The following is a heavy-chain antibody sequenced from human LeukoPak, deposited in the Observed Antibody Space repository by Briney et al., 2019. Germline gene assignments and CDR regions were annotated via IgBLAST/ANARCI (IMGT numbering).Heavy chain of an antibody. CDR2: IFRSGNT. CDR3: ARTRHDFGDYDDAFDI. J-gene: IGHJ3*02. Sequence: SGTLSLTCSVSGYPISSGYFWGWIRQPPGKALEWIGTIFRSGNTHFHPSLKSRLTMSVDTSKNQISLELRSVTAADTVMYYCARTRHDFGDYDDAFDIWGQGTMVTVSS. CDR1: GYPISSGYF. V-gene: IGHV4-38-2*01. D-gene: IGHD4-17*01.